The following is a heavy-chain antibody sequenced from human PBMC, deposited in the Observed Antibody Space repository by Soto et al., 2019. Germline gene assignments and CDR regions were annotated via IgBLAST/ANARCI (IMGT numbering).Heavy chain of an antibody. CDR2: ISHDGSKK. Sequence: QVQLVESGGGVVQPGRSVRLSCVVSGLTFSVYGMHWVRQAPGKGLEWVAFISHDGSKKSFVDSVRGRFTISRDNSKNTVYLQMNSLRTDDTAVYYCANGLDWSPSSYWGQGTLVSVSS. J-gene: IGHJ4*02. CDR3: ANGLDWSPSSY. V-gene: IGHV3-30*18. D-gene: IGHD3-9*01. CDR1: GLTFSVYG.